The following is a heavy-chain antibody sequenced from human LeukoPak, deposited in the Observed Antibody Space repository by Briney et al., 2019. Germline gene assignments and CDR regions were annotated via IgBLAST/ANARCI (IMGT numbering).Heavy chain of an antibody. V-gene: IGHV4-4*09. CDR1: GGSISSYY. J-gene: IGHJ4*02. D-gene: IGHD5-24*01. Sequence: SETLSLTCTVSGGSISSYYWSWIRQPPGKGLEWIGYIYTSGSTNYNPSLKSRVTISVDTSKNQFSRKLSSVTAADTAVYYCASSKVEMMNDYWGQGTLVTVSS. CDR3: ASSKVEMMNDY. CDR2: IYTSGST.